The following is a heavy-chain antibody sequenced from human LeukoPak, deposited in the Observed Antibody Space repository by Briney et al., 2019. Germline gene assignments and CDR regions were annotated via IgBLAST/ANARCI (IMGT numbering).Heavy chain of an antibody. Sequence: GASVKVSCKASGYTFTGYYMHWVRQAPGQGLEWMGWINPNSGGTNYAQKFQGRVTMTRDTSISTAYMELSRLRSDDTAVYYCARDLLTRTGWYYYYYYMDVWGKGTTVTVSS. V-gene: IGHV1-2*02. D-gene: IGHD1/OR15-1a*01. CDR1: GYTFTGYY. CDR3: ARDLLTRTGWYYYYYYMDV. J-gene: IGHJ6*03. CDR2: INPNSGGT.